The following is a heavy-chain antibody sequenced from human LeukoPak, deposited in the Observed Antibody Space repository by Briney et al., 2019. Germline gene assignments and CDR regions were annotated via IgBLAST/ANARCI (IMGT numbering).Heavy chain of an antibody. D-gene: IGHD3-9*01. CDR3: ARVQYYDILTGYYYFDY. V-gene: IGHV4-38-2*02. Sequence: PSETLSLTCTVSGGSVRSYYWSWIRQPPGKGLEWIGSIYHSGSTYYNPSLKSRVTISVDTSKNQFSLKLRSVTAADTAVYYCARVQYYDILTGYYYFDYWGQGTLVTVSS. CDR1: GGSVRSYY. CDR2: IYHSGST. J-gene: IGHJ4*02.